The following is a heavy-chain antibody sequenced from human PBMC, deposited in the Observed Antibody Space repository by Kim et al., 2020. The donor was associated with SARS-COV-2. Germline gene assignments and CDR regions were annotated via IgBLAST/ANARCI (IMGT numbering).Heavy chain of an antibody. D-gene: IGHD6-13*01. J-gene: IGHJ5*02. CDR3: ARDLGSSWGFWFDP. Sequence: NSQGRVTITADEATSTAYMELSSLRSEDTAVYYCARDLGSSWGFWFDPWGQGTLVTVSS. V-gene: IGHV1-69*01.